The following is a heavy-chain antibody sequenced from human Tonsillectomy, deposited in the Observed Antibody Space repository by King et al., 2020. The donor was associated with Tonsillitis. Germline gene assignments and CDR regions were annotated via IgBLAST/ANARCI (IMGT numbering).Heavy chain of an antibody. CDR2: IFSNDEQ. V-gene: IGHV2-26*01. D-gene: IGHD2-2*01. J-gene: IGHJ4*02. CDR1: GFSLRNPRMA. Sequence: VTLKESGPVLVKPTETLTLTCTVSGFSLRNPRMAVIWIRQPPGKALEWLAHIFSNDEQSYSTSLKSRLTISKDTSKSQVVLTMTNMDPVDTATYYCARIHMNCSSVNCYPFFDYWGQGTLVTVSS. CDR3: ARIHMNCSSVNCYPFFDY.